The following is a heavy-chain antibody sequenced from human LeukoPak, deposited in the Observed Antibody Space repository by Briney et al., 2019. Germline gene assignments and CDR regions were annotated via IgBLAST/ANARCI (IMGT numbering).Heavy chain of an antibody. D-gene: IGHD6-19*01. CDR1: Y. J-gene: IGHJ4*02. CDR2: IYYSGRT. V-gene: IGHV4-39*02. CDR3: VWGSAWYYFDY. Sequence: YWGWIRQPPGKGLEWIGNIYYSGRTYYNPSLKSRVTISVDTSKNHFSLKLSSVTAADTAVYYCVWGSAWYYFDYWGQGTLVTVSS.